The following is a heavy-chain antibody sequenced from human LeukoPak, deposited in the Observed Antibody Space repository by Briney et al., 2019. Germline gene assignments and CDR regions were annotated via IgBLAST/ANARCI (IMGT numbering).Heavy chain of an antibody. CDR2: ISSSGSTI. CDR1: GFTFSSYE. V-gene: IGHV3-48*03. CDR3: AKGGRSSGGSYYDY. Sequence: GGSLRLSCAASGFTFSSYEMNWVRQAPGKGLEWVSYISSSGSTIYYADSVKGRFTISRDSAKNSLYLQMNSLRAEDTAVYYCAKGGRSSGGSYYDYWGQGTLVTVSS. J-gene: IGHJ4*02. D-gene: IGHD2-15*01.